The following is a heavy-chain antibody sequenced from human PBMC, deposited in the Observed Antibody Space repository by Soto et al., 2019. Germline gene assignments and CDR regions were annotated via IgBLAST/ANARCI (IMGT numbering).Heavy chain of an antibody. V-gene: IGHV1-69*08. J-gene: IGHJ6*02. CDR2: IIPILGET. CDR1: GTIFSSYT. CDR3: ARGLGGRMDD. D-gene: IGHD3-16*01. Sequence: QVQLVQSGAEVKKPGSSVRVSCKASGTIFSSYTIRWVRQAPGQGLEWMGRIIPILGETNSAQKFQGRVTLTAAKSPNTAYIELTSLRLEDTALYYCARGLGGRMDDWGQGTTVTVSS.